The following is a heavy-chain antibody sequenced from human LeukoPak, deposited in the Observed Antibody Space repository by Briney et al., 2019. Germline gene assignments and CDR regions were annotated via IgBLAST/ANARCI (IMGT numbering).Heavy chain of an antibody. D-gene: IGHD2-2*01. CDR2: ISGSGGST. J-gene: IGHJ4*02. Sequence: GGSLRLSCAASGFTFSSYAMSWVRQAPGKGLEWVSAISGSGGSTYYADSVKGRFTISRDNSKNTLYLQMNSLRAEDTAVYYCATGRTIVVVPAAMPDYWGQGTLVTVSS. V-gene: IGHV3-23*01. CDR1: GFTFSSYA. CDR3: ATGRTIVVVPAAMPDY.